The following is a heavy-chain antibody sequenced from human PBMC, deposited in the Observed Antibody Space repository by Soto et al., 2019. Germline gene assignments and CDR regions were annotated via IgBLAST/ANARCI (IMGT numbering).Heavy chain of an antibody. CDR2: IIPILGIA. V-gene: IGHV1-69*02. CDR3: ARGDAVAATRDGWFAP. J-gene: IGHJ5*02. D-gene: IGHD2-15*01. CDR1: GGTFSSYT. Sequence: QVQLVQSGAEVKKPGSSVKVSCKASGGTFSSYTISWVRQAPGQGLEWMGRIIPILGIANYAQKFQGRVTITADKSTSTAYMELSSLRSEATAVYYCARGDAVAATRDGWFAPWGQGTLVTVSS.